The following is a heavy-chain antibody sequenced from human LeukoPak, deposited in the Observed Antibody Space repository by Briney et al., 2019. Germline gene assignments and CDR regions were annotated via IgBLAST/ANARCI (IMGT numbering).Heavy chain of an antibody. CDR2: INPNSGGT. CDR3: ARDPYSGYYDYVWGSYRYTAAFDY. D-gene: IGHD3-16*02. Sequence: ASVKVSCKASGYTFTGYYLHWERQPPGQGLEWMGWINPNSGGTNYAHKFQGRVTMTRATSISTAYMELSRLRSDDTAVYYCARDPYSGYYDYVWGSYRYTAAFDYWGQGTLVTVSS. V-gene: IGHV1-2*02. J-gene: IGHJ4*02. CDR1: GYTFTGYY.